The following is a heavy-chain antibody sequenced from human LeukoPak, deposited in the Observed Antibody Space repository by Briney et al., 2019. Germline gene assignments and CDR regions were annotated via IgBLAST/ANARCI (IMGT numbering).Heavy chain of an antibody. D-gene: IGHD5-18*01. CDR2: ISYDGINK. CDR3: AKGYSYGSYYMDV. J-gene: IGHJ6*03. Sequence: GGSLRLSCAASGFTFSSYAMHWVRQAPGKGLEWVALISYDGINKYYADSVKGRFTISRDNSKNTLYLQLNSLRAEDTAVYYCAKGYSYGSYYMDVWGKGTTVTVSS. V-gene: IGHV3-30*04. CDR1: GFTFSSYA.